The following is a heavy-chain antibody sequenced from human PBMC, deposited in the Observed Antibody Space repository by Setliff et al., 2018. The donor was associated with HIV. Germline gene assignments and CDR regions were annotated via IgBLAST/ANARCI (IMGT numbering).Heavy chain of an antibody. D-gene: IGHD4-4*01. J-gene: IGHJ4*02. V-gene: IGHV3-23*01. CDR3: AKTQTVITVYGPFDS. Sequence: GGSLRLSCAASGFSFRSYAVSWVRQAPGKGLEWVSVISGSGDITYYRESVKGRFTVSRDNSKNTLYLQMNSLRAEDTAVYYCAKTQTVITVYGPFDSWGQGTPVTVSS. CDR1: GFSFRSYA. CDR2: ISGSGDIT.